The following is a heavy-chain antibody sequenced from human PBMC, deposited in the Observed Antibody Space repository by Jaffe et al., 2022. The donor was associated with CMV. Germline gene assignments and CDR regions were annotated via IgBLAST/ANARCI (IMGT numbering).Heavy chain of an antibody. Sequence: EVQLVESGGGLVKPGGSLRLSCAASGFTFSSYSMNWVRQAPGKGLEWVSSISSSSSYIYYADSVKGRFTISRDNAKNSLYLQMNSLRAEDTAVYYCARLQRSSGSGWFDPWGQGTLVTVSS. D-gene: IGHD6-19*01. J-gene: IGHJ5*02. CDR2: ISSSSSYI. CDR3: ARLQRSSGSGWFDP. V-gene: IGHV3-21*01. CDR1: GFTFSSYS.